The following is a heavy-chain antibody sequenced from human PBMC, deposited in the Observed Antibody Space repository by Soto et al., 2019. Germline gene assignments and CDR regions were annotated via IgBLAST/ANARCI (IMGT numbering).Heavy chain of an antibody. D-gene: IGHD5-18*01. CDR3: AREGFGYSYTY. J-gene: IGHJ4*02. CDR1: GFTFSSYW. CDR2: INYDGSDT. Sequence: EVQLVESGGGLVQPGGSLRLSCAASGFTFSSYWMHWVRQAPGKGLVWVSRINYDGSDTYYADSVKGRFTISRDNAKNTVYLQVKSLRVEDTAVYYCAREGFGYSYTYGGRGTLATVSS. V-gene: IGHV3-74*01.